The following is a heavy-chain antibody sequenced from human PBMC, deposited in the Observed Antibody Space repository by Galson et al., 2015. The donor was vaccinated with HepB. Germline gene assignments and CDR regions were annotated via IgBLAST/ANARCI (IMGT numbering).Heavy chain of an antibody. J-gene: IGHJ4*02. V-gene: IGHV3-23*01. CDR3: ARDGGDMVRGANDY. CDR2: ISGSGGST. Sequence: SLRLSCAASGFTFSSYAMSWVRQAPGKGLEWVSGISGSGGSTYYADSVRGRFTISRDNSKNTLYLQMNSLRAEDTAVYYCARDGGDMVRGANDYWGQGTLVTVSS. CDR1: GFTFSSYA. D-gene: IGHD3-10*01.